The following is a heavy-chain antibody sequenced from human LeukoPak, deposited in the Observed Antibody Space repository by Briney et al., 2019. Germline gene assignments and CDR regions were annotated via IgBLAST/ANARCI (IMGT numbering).Heavy chain of an antibody. J-gene: IGHJ4*02. CDR2: IKDDGSAQ. Sequence: GGSLRLSCAASGFTFGAYWMSWFRQAPGKGPEWVASIKDDGSAQFYVDSLEGRFTISRDNAKNTLYLQMDTMRVEDTAVYYCARHIVGEQNFDYWSQGTLVTVSS. D-gene: IGHD3-16*02. CDR3: ARHIVGEQNFDY. V-gene: IGHV3-7*01. CDR1: GFTFGAYW.